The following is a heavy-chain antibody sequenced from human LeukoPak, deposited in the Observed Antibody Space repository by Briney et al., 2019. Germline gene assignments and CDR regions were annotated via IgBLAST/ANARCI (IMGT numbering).Heavy chain of an antibody. Sequence: PSETLSLTCTVSGGAISSYYWNWIRQPPGKGLEWIGYTHYSGTTNYNPSLKSRVTISVDTSKNQFSLKLSSVTAADSVVYYCARYPFYGDSWYFDLWGRGTLVTVSS. CDR3: ARYPFYGDSWYFDL. J-gene: IGHJ2*01. V-gene: IGHV4-59*01. CDR2: THYSGTT. D-gene: IGHD4-17*01. CDR1: GGAISSYY.